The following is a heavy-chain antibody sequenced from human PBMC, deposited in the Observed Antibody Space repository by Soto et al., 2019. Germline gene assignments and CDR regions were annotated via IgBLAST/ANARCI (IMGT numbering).Heavy chain of an antibody. CDR2: MNPNSGNT. CDR1: GYTFTSYD. CDR3: AKDLTTVTWISNYYYYGMDV. Sequence: ASVKVSCKASGYTFTSYDINWVRQATGQGLEWMGWMNPNSGNTGYAQKFQGRVTMTRNTSISTAYMELSSLRSEDTAVYYCAKDLTTVTWISNYYYYGMDVWGQGTTVTVSS. V-gene: IGHV1-8*01. J-gene: IGHJ6*02. D-gene: IGHD4-17*01.